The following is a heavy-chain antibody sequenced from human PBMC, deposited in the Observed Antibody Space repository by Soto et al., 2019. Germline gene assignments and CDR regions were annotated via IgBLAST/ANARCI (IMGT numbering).Heavy chain of an antibody. CDR2: ISGDNINS. CDR1: GFTFSDYG. J-gene: IGHJ6*02. V-gene: IGHV1-18*01. Sequence: ASVKVSCKASGFTFSDYGLSWVRQAPGQPLEWMGWISGDNINSKYSQKFQGRLTMTTDTSTATASMELRSLTSDDTAVYYCGREGQQLAQEKYYQFNGMDVWGQGTTVTFSS. CDR3: GREGQQLAQEKYYQFNGMDV. D-gene: IGHD6-13*01.